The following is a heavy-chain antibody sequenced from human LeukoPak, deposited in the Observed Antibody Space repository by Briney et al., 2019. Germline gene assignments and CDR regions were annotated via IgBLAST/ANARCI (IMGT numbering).Heavy chain of an antibody. CDR3: ARVGWDYGSGSYYFGY. CDR1: GGSISSGDYY. CDR2: IYYSGST. V-gene: IGHV4-30-4*01. J-gene: IGHJ4*02. Sequence: PSQTLSLTCTVSGGSISSGDYYWSWIRQPPGKGLEWIGYIYYSGSTYCNPSLKSRVTISVDTSKNQFSLKLGSVTAADTAVYYCARVGWDYGSGSYYFGYWGQGTLVTVSS. D-gene: IGHD3-10*01.